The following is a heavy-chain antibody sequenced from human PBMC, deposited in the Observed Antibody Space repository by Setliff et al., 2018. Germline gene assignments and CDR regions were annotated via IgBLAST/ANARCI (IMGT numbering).Heavy chain of an antibody. CDR1: GYSISRGYY. V-gene: IGHV4-38-2*01. J-gene: IGHJ4*02. D-gene: IGHD6-13*01. Sequence: PSETLSLTCAVSGYSISRGYYWGWIRQPPGKGLEWLGSIYHSGSTYYSTSLKSRVTIAVDTSKNQFSLNLTSVTAADTALYYCARQPGDDQQLVGDWGQGTLVTVSS. CDR3: ARQPGDDQQLVGD. CDR2: IYHSGST.